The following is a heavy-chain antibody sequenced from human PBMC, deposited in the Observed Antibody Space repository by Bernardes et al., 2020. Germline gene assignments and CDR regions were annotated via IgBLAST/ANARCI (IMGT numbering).Heavy chain of an antibody. CDR1: GFTFSSYD. Sequence: GGSLRLSCAASGFTFSSYDMHWVRQATGKGLEWVSAIGTAGDTYYPGSVKGRFTISRENAKNSLYLQMNSLRAGDTAVYYCARGSIFGVAPYYYYGMDVWGKGTTVTVSS. J-gene: IGHJ6*04. CDR2: IGTAGDT. D-gene: IGHD3-3*01. CDR3: ARGSIFGVAPYYYYGMDV. V-gene: IGHV3-13*01.